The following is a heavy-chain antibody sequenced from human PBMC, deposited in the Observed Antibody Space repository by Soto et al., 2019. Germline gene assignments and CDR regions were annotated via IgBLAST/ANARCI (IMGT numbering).Heavy chain of an antibody. V-gene: IGHV1-69*13. D-gene: IGHD1-26*01. CDR2: IIPIFGTA. CDR3: ARCQWELLIGYYYYYGMDV. CDR1: GGTFSSYA. J-gene: IGHJ6*02. Sequence: ASVKVSCKASGGTFSSYAISWVRQAPGQGLEWMGGIIPIFGTANYAQKFQGRVTITADESTSTAYMELSSLRSEDTAVYYCARCQWELLIGYYYYYGMDVWGQGTMVTVSS.